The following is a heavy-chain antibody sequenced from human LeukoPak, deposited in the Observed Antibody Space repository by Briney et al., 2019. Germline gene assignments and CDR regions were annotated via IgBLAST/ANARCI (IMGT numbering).Heavy chain of an antibody. Sequence: GGSLRLSCAASGFTFSSYGMHWVRQAPGKGLEWVAVIWYDGSNKYYADSVKGRFTISRDNSKNTLYLQMNSLRAEDTAVYHCAREFVMATAFDYWGQGTLVTVSS. V-gene: IGHV3-33*01. CDR3: AREFVMATAFDY. J-gene: IGHJ4*02. D-gene: IGHD5-24*01. CDR2: IWYDGSNK. CDR1: GFTFSSYG.